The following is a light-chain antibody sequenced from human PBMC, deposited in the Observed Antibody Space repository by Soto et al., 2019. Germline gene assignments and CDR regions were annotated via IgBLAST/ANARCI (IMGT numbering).Light chain of an antibody. Sequence: QSVLAQPPSASGSPGQSVTIYCTGTSSDVGAYNYVSWYQQHPGKAPKLIIFDVSQRPSGVPDRFSGSKSGNTASLTVSGLQAEDEAVYYCNSFAGSAHVVFGGGTRLTVL. CDR2: DVS. CDR1: SSDVGAYNY. CDR3: NSFAGSAHVV. V-gene: IGLV2-8*01. J-gene: IGLJ2*01.